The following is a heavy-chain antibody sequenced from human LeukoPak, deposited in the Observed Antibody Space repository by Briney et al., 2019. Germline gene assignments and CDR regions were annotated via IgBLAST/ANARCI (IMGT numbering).Heavy chain of an antibody. CDR3: AKVMTRTMVRGVPPSDY. V-gene: IGHV3-23*01. CDR2: ISGSGGST. J-gene: IGHJ4*02. Sequence: PGGSLRLSCAASGFTFSSYAMSWVRQAPGKGLVWVSAISGSGGSTYYADSVKGRFTISRDNSKNTLYLQMNSLRAEDTAVYYCAKVMTRTMVRGVPPSDYWGQGTLVTVSS. CDR1: GFTFSSYA. D-gene: IGHD3-10*01.